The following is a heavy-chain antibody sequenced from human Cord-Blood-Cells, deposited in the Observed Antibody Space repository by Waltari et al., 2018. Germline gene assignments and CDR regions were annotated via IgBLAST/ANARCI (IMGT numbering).Heavy chain of an antibody. J-gene: IGHJ5*02. V-gene: IGHV4-61*09. Sequence: QVQLQESGPGLVKPSQTLSLTCTVSGGSISSGSYYWSWIWQPAGKGLEWIGYIYTSGSTNYNPSLKSRVTISVDTSKNQFSLKLSSVTAADTAVYYCARVGSYNWFDPWGQGTLVTVSS. CDR3: ARVGSYNWFDP. CDR2: IYTSGST. CDR1: GGSISSGSYY. D-gene: IGHD1-1*01.